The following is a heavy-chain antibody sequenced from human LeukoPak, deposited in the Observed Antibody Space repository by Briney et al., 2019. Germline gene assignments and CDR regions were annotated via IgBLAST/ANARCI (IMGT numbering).Heavy chain of an antibody. V-gene: IGHV2-70*11. CDR3: ARIRKTSSNWYFIDY. D-gene: IGHD6-13*01. CDR2: IDWDDDK. Sequence: SGPALVKPTQTLTLTCTFSGFSLSTSDMCVNWIRQPPGKALEWLARIDWDDDKQYSTSLKTRLTISKDTSKNRVVLTMTNMDPVDTATYYCARIRKTSSNWYFIDYWGQGTLVTVSS. J-gene: IGHJ4*02. CDR1: GFSLSTSDMC.